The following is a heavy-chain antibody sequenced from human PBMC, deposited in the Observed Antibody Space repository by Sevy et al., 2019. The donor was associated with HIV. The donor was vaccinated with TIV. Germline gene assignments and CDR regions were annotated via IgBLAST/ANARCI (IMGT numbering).Heavy chain of an antibody. D-gene: IGHD4-17*01. CDR3: TTDVHLGDFRLWDD. CDR1: EYSLNELS. CDR2: FDPQRGKI. Sequence: ASVKVSCQVFEYSLNELSIHWVRQAPGKGLEWMGGFDPQRGKIIYAQQCQGRVTMTEATSTETAYMDLSNLRSEDTDVYYCTTDVHLGDFRLWDDWGQGTRVTVSS. V-gene: IGHV1-24*01. J-gene: IGHJ4*02.